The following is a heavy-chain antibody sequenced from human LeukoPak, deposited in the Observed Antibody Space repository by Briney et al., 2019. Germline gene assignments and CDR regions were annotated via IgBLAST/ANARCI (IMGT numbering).Heavy chain of an antibody. CDR3: ARRSSFGSASYYDDY. J-gene: IGHJ4*02. CDR2: INMYTANP. Sequence: ASVKVSCKASGYTFIRYAINWLRQVPGQGLEWMGWINMYTANPAYAQGFTERFVFSLDTSVTTAYLQISSLKAADTAVYYCARRSSFGSASYYDDYWGQGTLVTVSS. V-gene: IGHV7-4-1*02. D-gene: IGHD3-10*01. CDR1: GYTFIRYA.